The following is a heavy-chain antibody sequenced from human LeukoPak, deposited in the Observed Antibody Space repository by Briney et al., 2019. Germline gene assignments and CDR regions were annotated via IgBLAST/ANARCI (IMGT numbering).Heavy chain of an antibody. J-gene: IGHJ3*02. CDR3: ARAGRDGYSPASDSFDI. CDR1: GASITTTLYY. CDR2: FYYGGIT. D-gene: IGHD5-24*01. Sequence: SETLSLTCTVSGASITTTLYYWVWARQSPGKGLEWIGSFYYGGITYYHPSLKSRVTVSVDTSRSQFSLKLIPVTAADTAVYYCARAGRDGYSPASDSFDIWGQGKTVTVSS. V-gene: IGHV4-39*07.